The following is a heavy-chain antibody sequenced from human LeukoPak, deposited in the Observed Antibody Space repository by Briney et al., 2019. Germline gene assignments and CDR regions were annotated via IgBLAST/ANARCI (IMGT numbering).Heavy chain of an antibody. CDR3: ARVNTRFTILG. Sequence: PSETLSLTCTVSGDSVSSSLSYWGWIRQPPGKGLEGIGSVFYTGRTDYNPSLKTRVTISVDPSKNQFSLNLTSVTAADTAVYYCARVNTRFTILGWGQGTLVSVSS. V-gene: IGHV4-39*01. J-gene: IGHJ4*02. D-gene: IGHD3-3*01. CDR2: VFYTGRT. CDR1: GDSVSSSLSY.